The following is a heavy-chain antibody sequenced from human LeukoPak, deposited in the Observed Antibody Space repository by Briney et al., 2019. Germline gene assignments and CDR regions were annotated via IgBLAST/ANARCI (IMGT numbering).Heavy chain of an antibody. CDR2: INGDGSST. V-gene: IGHV3-74*01. D-gene: IGHD3-10*01. Sequence: GGSLRLSCAASGFTFSTYWMHWVRQAPGKGLVWVSRINGDGSSTSYADSVKGRFTVSRDNAKNTVYLQMNSLRAEDTAVYYCARDFYYGSGSYYYYGMDVWGKGTTVTVSS. J-gene: IGHJ6*04. CDR1: GFTFSTYW. CDR3: ARDFYYGSGSYYYYGMDV.